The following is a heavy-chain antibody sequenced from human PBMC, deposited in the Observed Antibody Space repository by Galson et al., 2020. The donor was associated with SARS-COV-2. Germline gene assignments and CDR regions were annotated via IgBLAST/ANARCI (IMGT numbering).Heavy chain of an antibody. D-gene: IGHD4-4*01. CDR3: ARDYNNYDYNLGY. CDR1: GYRFRDYV. V-gene: IGHV1-18*01. CDR2: ISTYNGNT. J-gene: IGHJ4*02. Sequence: ASVKVSCKASGYRFRDYVIIWVRQAPGQGLEWMGLISTYNGNTNYAQKFQGRVTMTIDTSTSTAYMEVRSLRSDDTAVYYCARDYNNYDYNLGYWGQGTLVTVSS.